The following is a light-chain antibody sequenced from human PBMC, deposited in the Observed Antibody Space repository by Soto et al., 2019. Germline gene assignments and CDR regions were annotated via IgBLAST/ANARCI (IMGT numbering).Light chain of an antibody. J-gene: IGKJ2*01. CDR2: HAS. CDR3: QQYGGSPYT. CDR1: QSVSISY. Sequence: EIVLTQSPGTLSLSPGERATLSCRASQSVSISYLAWYQQKPGQAPRLLIYHASTRATGIPDRFSGSWSGTDFTLTISRLEPEDFAVYYCQQYGGSPYTFGQGTKLEIK. V-gene: IGKV3-20*01.